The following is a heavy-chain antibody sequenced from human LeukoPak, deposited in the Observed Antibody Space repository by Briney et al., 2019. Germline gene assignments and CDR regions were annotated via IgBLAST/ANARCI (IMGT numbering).Heavy chain of an antibody. Sequence: ASVKVSCKASGYTFSDVYMHWVRQAPGQGPEWMGWINPNSGGTNYAQRFQGRVTMTRDTSISTVYMELSGLRSDDTAVYYCARDFYESSAGAFDIWGQGTMATVSS. CDR3: ARDFYESSAGAFDI. V-gene: IGHV1-2*02. D-gene: IGHD3-22*01. CDR2: INPNSGGT. CDR1: GYTFSDVY. J-gene: IGHJ3*02.